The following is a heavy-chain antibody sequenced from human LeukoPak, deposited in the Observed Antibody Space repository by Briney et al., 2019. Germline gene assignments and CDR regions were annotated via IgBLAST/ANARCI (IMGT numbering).Heavy chain of an antibody. CDR1: GFTFSSYG. V-gene: IGHV3-30*18. CDR3: AKGGRTYYFDY. J-gene: IGHJ4*02. CDR2: ISYDGSNK. D-gene: IGHD3-16*01. Sequence: GGSLRLSCAASGFTFSSYGMHWVRQAPGKGLEWVAVISYDGSNKYYADSVKGRFTISRDNSKNTLYLQMDSLRAEDTAVYYCAKGGRTYYFDYWGQGTLVTVSS.